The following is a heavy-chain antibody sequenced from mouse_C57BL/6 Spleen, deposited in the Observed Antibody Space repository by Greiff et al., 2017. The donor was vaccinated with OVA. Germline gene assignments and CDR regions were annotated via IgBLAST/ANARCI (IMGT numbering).Heavy chain of an antibody. CDR1: GYTFTSYW. V-gene: IGHV1-64*01. J-gene: IGHJ2*01. Sequence: QVQLQQSGAELVKPGASVKLSCKASGYTFTSYWMHWVKQRPGQGLEWIGMIHPNSGSTNYNEKFKSKATLTVDKSSSTAYMQLSSLTSEDSAVYYCARWLLDYFDTWGDSATLTESS. CDR2: IHPNSGST. D-gene: IGHD2-3*01. CDR3: ARWLLDYFDT.